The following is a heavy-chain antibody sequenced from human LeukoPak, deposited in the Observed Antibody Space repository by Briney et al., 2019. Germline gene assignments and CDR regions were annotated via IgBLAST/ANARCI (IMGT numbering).Heavy chain of an antibody. CDR3: ARDYCSGGSCYSYYFDY. V-gene: IGHV1-2*06. D-gene: IGHD2-15*01. J-gene: IGHJ4*02. Sequence: GASVKVSCKASGYTFTGYYVHWVRQAPGQGLEWMGRINPNSGGTNYAQKFQGRVTMTRDTSISTAYMELSRLRSDDTAVYYCARDYCSGGSCYSYYFDYWGQGTLVTVSS. CDR1: GYTFTGYY. CDR2: INPNSGGT.